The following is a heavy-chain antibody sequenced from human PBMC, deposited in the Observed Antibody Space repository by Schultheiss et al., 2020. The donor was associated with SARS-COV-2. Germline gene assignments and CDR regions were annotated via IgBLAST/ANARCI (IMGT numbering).Heavy chain of an antibody. CDR1: GYSISSGYY. Sequence: SQTLSLTCTVSGYSISSGYYWGWIRQPPGKGLEWIGSIYHSGSTYYNPSLKSRVTISVDTSKNQFSLKLSSVTAADTAVYYCAREQPSYYYDSSGYDAFDIWGQGTMVTVSS. J-gene: IGHJ3*02. CDR3: AREQPSYYYDSSGYDAFDI. CDR2: IYHSGST. D-gene: IGHD3-22*01. V-gene: IGHV4-38-2*02.